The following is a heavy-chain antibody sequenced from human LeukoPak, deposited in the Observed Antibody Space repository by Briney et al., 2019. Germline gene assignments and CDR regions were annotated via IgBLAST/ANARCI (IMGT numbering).Heavy chain of an antibody. CDR1: GYTFTSYI. D-gene: IGHD1-26*01. CDR2: ISVYNGNT. CDR3: ARGAVYSGSYYSFDP. J-gene: IGHJ5*02. Sequence: ASVKVSCRASGYTFTSYIINWVRQAPGQGLEWMGWISVYNGNTKYAQKPQGRVTLTTDTSTSTAYMELRSLRSDDTAVYNCARGAVYSGSYYSFDPWGQGTLVTVSS. V-gene: IGHV1-18*01.